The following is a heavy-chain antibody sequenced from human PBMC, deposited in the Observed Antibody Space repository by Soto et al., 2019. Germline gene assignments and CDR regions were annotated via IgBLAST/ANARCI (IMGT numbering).Heavy chain of an antibody. CDR2: ISAYNGNT. CDR1: GYTFTRYG. CDR3: ARDFPLERYDFWSGYYV. D-gene: IGHD3-3*01. V-gene: IGHV1-18*01. J-gene: IGHJ6*02. Sequence: ASVKVSCKASGYTFTRYGISWVRQAPGQGLEWMGWISAYNGNTNYAQKLQGRVTMTTDTSTSTAYMELRSLRSDDTAVYYCARDFPLERYDFWSGYYVWGQGTTVTVSS.